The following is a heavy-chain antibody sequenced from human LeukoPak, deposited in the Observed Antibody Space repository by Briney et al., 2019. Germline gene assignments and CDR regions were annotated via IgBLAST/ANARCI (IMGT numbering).Heavy chain of an antibody. J-gene: IGHJ5*02. Sequence: SETLSLTCTVSGAYMNDYYWNWIRQPPGKGLEWIGYISNTGRSKHNPSLKSRLAISFDTSKNQFSLTLSSVTVADTAVYYCAREQDGSGWGWLDPWGQGTLVTVSS. CDR2: ISNTGRS. V-gene: IGHV4-59*12. D-gene: IGHD3-22*01. CDR1: GAYMNDYY. CDR3: AREQDGSGWGWLDP.